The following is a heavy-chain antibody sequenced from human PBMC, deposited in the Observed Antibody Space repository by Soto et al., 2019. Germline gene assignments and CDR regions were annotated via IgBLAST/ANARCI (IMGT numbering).Heavy chain of an antibody. CDR1: GYTFSTYW. Sequence: KISCKGSGYTFSTYWIGWVRQMPGKGLEWMGIIYPGDSDARYSPSFQGQVTISADKSISTAYLQWSSLKASDTAMYYCARGPYYYYMDVWGKGTTVTVSS. J-gene: IGHJ6*03. CDR2: IYPGDSDA. CDR3: ARGPYYYYMDV. V-gene: IGHV5-51*01.